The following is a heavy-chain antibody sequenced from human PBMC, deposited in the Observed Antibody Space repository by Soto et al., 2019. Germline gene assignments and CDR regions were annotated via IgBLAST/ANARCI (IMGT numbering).Heavy chain of an antibody. CDR2: VSGGSGTT. D-gene: IGHD1-1*01. CDR1: GFSLSTYG. Sequence: EVQLLESGGGLVQPGGSLRLSCAASGFSLSTYGVTWVRQAPGKGLEWVSGVSGGSGTTHYADSVKDRFTITTDNSENTAYLQMNSLRVEDTAVYYCAKWNGYGDHWGQGTLVTVS. J-gene: IGHJ4*02. CDR3: AKWNGYGDH. V-gene: IGHV3-23*01.